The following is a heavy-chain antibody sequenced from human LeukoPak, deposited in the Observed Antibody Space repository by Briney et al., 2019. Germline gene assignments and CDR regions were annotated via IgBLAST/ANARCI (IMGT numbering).Heavy chain of an antibody. J-gene: IGHJ5*02. V-gene: IGHV4-59*01. CDR1: GGSISSYY. D-gene: IGHD3-22*01. Sequence: SETLSLTCTVSGGSISSYYWSWIRQPPGKGLEWIGYIYYTGISNYNPSLKSRVTISVDTSNNQFSLKLSSVTTADTAVYYCAGLNYYDRRQSWGQGTLVTVSS. CDR2: IYYTGIS. CDR3: AGLNYYDRRQS.